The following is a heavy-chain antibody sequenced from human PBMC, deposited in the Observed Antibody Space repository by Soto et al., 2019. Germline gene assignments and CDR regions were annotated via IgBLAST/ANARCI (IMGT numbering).Heavy chain of an antibody. CDR1: GGSFSGYY. J-gene: IGHJ5*02. CDR2: INHSGST. Sequence: SETLSLTCAVYGGSFSGYYWSWIRQPPGKGLEWIGEINHSGSTNYNPSLKSRVTISVDTSKNQFSLKLSSVTAADTAVYYCARVRRTVTINWFDPWGQGTLDTVSS. D-gene: IGHD4-4*01. V-gene: IGHV4-34*01. CDR3: ARVRRTVTINWFDP.